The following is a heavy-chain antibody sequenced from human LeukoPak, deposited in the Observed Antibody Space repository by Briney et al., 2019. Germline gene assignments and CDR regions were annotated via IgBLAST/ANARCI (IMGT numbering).Heavy chain of an antibody. Sequence: GGSLRLSCAASGFTFSGHNMNWVRQAPGKGLEWISFVSISSGTIYYADSVNGRFRISRDNAKSSLDLEMNSLRAEDTAVYYCARDRLDYGGNSASDYWGQGTLVTVSS. CDR3: ARDRLDYGGNSASDY. D-gene: IGHD4-23*01. V-gene: IGHV3-48*04. J-gene: IGHJ4*02. CDR2: VSISSGTI. CDR1: GFTFSGHN.